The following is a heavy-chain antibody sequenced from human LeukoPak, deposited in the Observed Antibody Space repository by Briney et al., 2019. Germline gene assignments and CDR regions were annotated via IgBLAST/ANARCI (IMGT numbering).Heavy chain of an antibody. CDR3: ARDQYEADYYYHGMDV. CDR1: GFTFSSYW. D-gene: IGHD2-2*01. J-gene: IGHJ6*04. Sequence: PGGSLRLSCAASGFTFSSYWMHWVRQAPGKGLVWVSRINSDGSSTSYADSVKGRFTISRDNAKNTLYLQMNSLRAEDTAVCYCARDQYEADYYYHGMDVWGKGTTVTVSS. V-gene: IGHV3-74*01. CDR2: INSDGSST.